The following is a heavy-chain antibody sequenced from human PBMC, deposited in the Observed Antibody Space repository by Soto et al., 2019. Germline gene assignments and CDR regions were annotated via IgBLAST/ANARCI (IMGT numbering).Heavy chain of an antibody. D-gene: IGHD5-18*01. Sequence: PWETLSLTCSVSGGAITNYYWNWIRQTPGKGLEWIGYIYHTGSTSKNPPPKSRVTLSLDTSKNQLTLNLTSVTAADTAIYYCARSVNRGYSYGYGHWGQGTLVTVSS. CDR1: GGAITNYY. CDR3: ARSVNRGYSYGYGH. J-gene: IGHJ4*02. CDR2: IYHTGST. V-gene: IGHV4-59*01.